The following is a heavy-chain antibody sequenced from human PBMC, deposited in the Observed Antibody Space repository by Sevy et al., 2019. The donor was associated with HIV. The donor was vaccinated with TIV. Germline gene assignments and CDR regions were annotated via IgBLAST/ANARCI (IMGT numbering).Heavy chain of an antibody. CDR3: ARRYLPSAPPALDY. CDR2: ISHGGGTT. D-gene: IGHD2-2*01. Sequence: GGSLRLSRAASGFTFNNYVMNWVRQAPGKGLEWVSVISHGGGTTYYADSVKGRFTISRDDSKDTVYLEMNSLRAEDTAVYYCARRYLPSAPPALDYWGQGTLVTVSS. CDR1: GFTFNNYV. J-gene: IGHJ4*02. V-gene: IGHV3-23*01.